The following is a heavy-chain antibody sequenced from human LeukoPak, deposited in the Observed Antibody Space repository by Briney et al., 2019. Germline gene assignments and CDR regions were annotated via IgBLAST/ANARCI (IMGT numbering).Heavy chain of an antibody. CDR2: ISSSSSFI. V-gene: IGHV3-21*01. CDR3: ARVPHYYDSSTYYGPPDY. Sequence: PGGSLTLSCTASGFTFSSYSMNWVRQAPGKGLEWVSSISSSSSFIYYADSVKGRFTISRDNAKNSLYLQMHSLRAEDTAVYYCARVPHYYDSSTYYGPPDYWGQGTLVTVSS. CDR1: GFTFSSYS. D-gene: IGHD3-22*01. J-gene: IGHJ4*02.